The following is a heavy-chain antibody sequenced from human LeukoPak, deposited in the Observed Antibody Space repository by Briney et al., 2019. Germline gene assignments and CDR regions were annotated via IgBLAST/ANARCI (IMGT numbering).Heavy chain of an antibody. V-gene: IGHV4-39*01. Sequence: SETLSLTCTVSGGSISSSSYYWGWIRQPPGKGLEWIGSIYYSGSTYYNPSLKSRVAISVDTSKNQFSLKLSSVTAADTAVYYCARASGSYDYWGQGTLVTVSS. CDR1: GGSISSSSYY. D-gene: IGHD1-26*01. CDR2: IYYSGST. J-gene: IGHJ4*02. CDR3: ARASGSYDY.